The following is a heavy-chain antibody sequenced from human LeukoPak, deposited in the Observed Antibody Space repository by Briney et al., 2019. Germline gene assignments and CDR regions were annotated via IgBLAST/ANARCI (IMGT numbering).Heavy chain of an antibody. V-gene: IGHV1-3*01. CDR3: ARDFNWASDI. CDR1: GFTFSSYS. J-gene: IGHJ3*02. D-gene: IGHD1-1*01. CDR2: INADTGSR. Sequence: GGSLRLSCAASGFTFSSYSMNWVRQAPGQRLEWMGWINADTGSRKYSENFQGRVTITTDASARSAYMELSSLRSEDTAVYYCARDFNWASDIWGQGTMVTVSS.